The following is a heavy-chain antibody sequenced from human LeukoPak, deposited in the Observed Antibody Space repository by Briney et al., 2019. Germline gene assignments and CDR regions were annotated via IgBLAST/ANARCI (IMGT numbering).Heavy chain of an antibody. D-gene: IGHD4-11*01. CDR1: GCTFSSYA. V-gene: IGHV1-69*05. Sequence: SVKVSCKASGCTFSSYAISWVRQAPGQGLEWMGGIIPIFGTANYAQKFQGRVTITTDESTSIAYMELSSLRSEDTAVYYCARGPADSYYFDYWGQGTLVTVSS. J-gene: IGHJ4*02. CDR3: ARGPADSYYFDY. CDR2: IIPIFGTA.